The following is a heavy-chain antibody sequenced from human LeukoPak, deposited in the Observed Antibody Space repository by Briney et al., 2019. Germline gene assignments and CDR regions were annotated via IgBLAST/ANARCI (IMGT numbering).Heavy chain of an antibody. J-gene: IGHJ4*02. CDR1: GFTFSSYS. CDR3: ARANWIDSGWSGGDY. D-gene: IGHD6-19*01. CDR2: ISSSSSYI. Sequence: GGSLRLSCAASGFTFSSYSMNWVRQVSGKGLEWVSSISSSSSYIYYADSVKGRFTISRDNAKNSLYLQMNSLRAEDTAVYYCARANWIDSGWSGGDYWGQGTLVTVSS. V-gene: IGHV3-21*01.